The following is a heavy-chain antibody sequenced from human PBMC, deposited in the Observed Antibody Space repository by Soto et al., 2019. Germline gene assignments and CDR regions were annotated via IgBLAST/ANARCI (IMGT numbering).Heavy chain of an antibody. Sequence: SQTLSLTCAISGDSVSGNSAAWNWIRQSPSRGLEWLGRTYYRSRWYNDYAVSVKSRITVTPDTSKNQFSLHLNSVTPEDTAVYYCATEFPSYVSNDSYLDYSGQAALVTVS. J-gene: IGHJ4*02. CDR3: ATEFPSYVSNDSYLDY. D-gene: IGHD3-10*02. CDR2: TYYRSRWYN. V-gene: IGHV6-1*01. CDR1: GDSVSGNSAA.